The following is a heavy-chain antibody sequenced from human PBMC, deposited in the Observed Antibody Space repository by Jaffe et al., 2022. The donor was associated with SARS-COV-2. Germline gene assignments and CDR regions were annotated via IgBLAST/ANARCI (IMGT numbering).Heavy chain of an antibody. V-gene: IGHV2-5*02. CDR3: AHRRRSSSSPGDNNWFDP. Sequence: QITLKESGPTLVKPTQTLTLTCTFSGFSLSTSGVGVGWIRQPPGKALEWLALIYWDDDKRYSPSLKSRLTITKDTSKNQVVLTMTNMDPVDTATYYCAHRRRSSSSPGDNNWFDPWGQGTLVTVSS. CDR2: IYWDDDK. CDR1: GFSLSTSGVG. J-gene: IGHJ5*02. D-gene: IGHD6-6*01.